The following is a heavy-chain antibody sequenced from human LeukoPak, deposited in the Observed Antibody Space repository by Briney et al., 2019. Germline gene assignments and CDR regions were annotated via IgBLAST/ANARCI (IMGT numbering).Heavy chain of an antibody. CDR2: IYSGGST. CDR1: GFTFSTTA. D-gene: IGHD3-10*01. J-gene: IGHJ4*02. Sequence: GGSLRLSCAASGFTFSTTAMGWVRQAPGKGLEWVSVIYSGGSTYYADSVKGRFTISRDNSKDTLYLQMNSLRAEDTAVYYCAREDGGSGSLDYWGQGTLVTVSS. CDR3: AREDGGSGSLDY. V-gene: IGHV3-53*01.